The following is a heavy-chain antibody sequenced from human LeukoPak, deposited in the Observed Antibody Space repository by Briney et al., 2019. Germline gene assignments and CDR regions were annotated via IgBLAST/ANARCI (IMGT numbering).Heavy chain of an antibody. CDR1: GYTFMDSY. J-gene: IGHJ4*02. D-gene: IGHD3-10*01. V-gene: IGHV1-2*02. CDR2: INPNGGET. CDR3: ARDLTAGSSDY. Sequence: ASVKVSCKASGYTFMDSYMHWVRQAPGQRPEWMAWINPNGGETHYAQKFRGRVILTLDTSISTAYMELNSLQYGDSAIYYCARDLTAGSSDYWGPGTLVTVSS.